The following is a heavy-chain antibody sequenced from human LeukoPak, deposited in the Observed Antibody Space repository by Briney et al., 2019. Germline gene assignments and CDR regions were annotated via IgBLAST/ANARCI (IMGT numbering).Heavy chain of an antibody. CDR2: IYYSGST. Sequence: SETLSLTCTVSGGSISSGGYYWSWIRQHPGKGLEWIGYIYYSGSTYYNPSLKSRVTISVDTPKNQFSLKLSSVTAADTAVYYCASSKQLVLLFYWGQGTLVTVSS. D-gene: IGHD6-13*01. CDR1: GGSISSGGYY. J-gene: IGHJ4*02. V-gene: IGHV4-31*03. CDR3: ASSKQLVLLFY.